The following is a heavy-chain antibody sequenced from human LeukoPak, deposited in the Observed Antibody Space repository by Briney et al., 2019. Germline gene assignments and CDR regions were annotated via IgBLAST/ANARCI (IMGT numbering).Heavy chain of an antibody. CDR2: IYYSGST. CDR1: GGSISSYY. CDR3: ARRITGTTGAFDI. Sequence: PSETLSLTCTVSGGSISSYYWSWIRQPPGKGLEWIGYIYYSGSTNYNPSLKSRVTISVDTSKNQLSLKLSSVTAADTAVYYCARRITGTTGAFDIWGQGTMVTVSS. D-gene: IGHD1-7*01. V-gene: IGHV4-59*08. J-gene: IGHJ3*02.